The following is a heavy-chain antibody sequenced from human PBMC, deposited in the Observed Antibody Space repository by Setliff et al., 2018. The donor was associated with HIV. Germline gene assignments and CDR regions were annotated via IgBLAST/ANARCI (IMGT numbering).Heavy chain of an antibody. CDR1: GYTFTAYY. Sequence: GASVKVSCKASGYTFTAYYLHWVRQAPGQGLEWMGRINPNNGDTSYAQKFQGRVTMTRDTSISTAYMELSRLRSDDTAVYYCAREFGAGIRQIVAGEFYYMDVWGKGTTVTVSS. D-gene: IGHD5-12*01. J-gene: IGHJ6*03. CDR2: INPNNGDT. CDR3: AREFGAGIRQIVAGEFYYMDV. V-gene: IGHV1-2*06.